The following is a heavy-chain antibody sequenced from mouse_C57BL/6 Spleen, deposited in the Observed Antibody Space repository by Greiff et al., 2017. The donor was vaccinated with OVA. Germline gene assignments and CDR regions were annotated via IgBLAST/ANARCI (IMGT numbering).Heavy chain of an antibody. V-gene: IGHV5-4*01. D-gene: IGHD1-1*01. J-gene: IGHJ1*03. CDR2: ISDGGSYT. Sequence: DVQLQESGGGLVKPGGSLKLSCAASGFTFSSYAMSWVRQTPEKRLEWVATISDGGSYTYYPDNVKGRFTISRDNAKNNLYLQMSHLKSEDTAMYYCAREGGSSYNFDVWGTGTTVTVSS. CDR3: AREGGSSYNFDV. CDR1: GFTFSSYA.